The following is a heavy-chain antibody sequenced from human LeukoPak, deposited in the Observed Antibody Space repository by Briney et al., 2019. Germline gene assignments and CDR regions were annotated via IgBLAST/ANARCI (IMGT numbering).Heavy chain of an antibody. J-gene: IGHJ4*01. D-gene: IGHD6-19*01. CDR2: INTISGGT. CDR3: ARGRDMAGTVGY. V-gene: IGHV1-2*02. Sequence: ASVKVSCKASGDTFTAYYIHWVRQAPGQGLEWIGWINTISGGTNYAQKFQGRVTMTTDTSISTAYMELSRLTSDDTAVYYCARGRDMAGTVGYWGHGTLVTASS. CDR1: GDTFTAYY.